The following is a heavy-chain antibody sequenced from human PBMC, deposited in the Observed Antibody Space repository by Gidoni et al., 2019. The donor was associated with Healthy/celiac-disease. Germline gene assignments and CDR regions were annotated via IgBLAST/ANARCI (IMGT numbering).Heavy chain of an antibody. CDR3: AKDMWPRPYLLDAFDI. J-gene: IGHJ3*02. CDR1: GFTFDDYA. V-gene: IGHV3-9*01. D-gene: IGHD2-21*01. CDR2: ISWNSGSI. Sequence: EVQLVESGGGLVQPGRSLRLSCAASGFTFDDYAMHWVRQAPGKGLEWVSGISWNSGSIGYADSVKGRFTISRDNAKNSLYLQMNSLRAEDTALYYCAKDMWPRPYLLDAFDIWGQGTMVTVSS.